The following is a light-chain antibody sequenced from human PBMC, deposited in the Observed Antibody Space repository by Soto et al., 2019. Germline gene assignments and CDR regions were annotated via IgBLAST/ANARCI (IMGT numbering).Light chain of an antibody. Sequence: QSALTQPPSASGSPGQSVAISCTGTSSDVGGYNYVSWYQQHPGKAPKLMIYEVNKRPSGVPDRFSGSKSGNTASLTVSGLQAEDEADYYCSSYADSGSFVFGTGTKLTVL. V-gene: IGLV2-8*01. CDR3: SSYADSGSFV. J-gene: IGLJ1*01. CDR1: SSDVGGYNY. CDR2: EVN.